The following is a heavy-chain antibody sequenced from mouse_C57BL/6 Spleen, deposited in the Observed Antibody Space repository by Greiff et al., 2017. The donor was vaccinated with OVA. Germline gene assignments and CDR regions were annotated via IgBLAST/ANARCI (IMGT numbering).Heavy chain of an antibody. CDR1: GFSLTSYG. J-gene: IGHJ1*03. D-gene: IGHD4-1*01. CDR3: AKKKGAGTDWYFDV. Sequence: VQRVESGPGLVQPSQSLSITCTVSGFSLTSYGVHWVRQSPGKGLEWLGVIWRGGSTDYTAAFMSRLSITKDNSKSQVFFKMNSLQADDTAIYYCAKKKGAGTDWYFDVWGTGTTVTVSS. V-gene: IGHV2-5*01. CDR2: IWRGGST.